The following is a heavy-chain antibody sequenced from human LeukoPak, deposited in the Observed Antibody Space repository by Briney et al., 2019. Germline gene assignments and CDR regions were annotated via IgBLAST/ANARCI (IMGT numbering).Heavy chain of an antibody. D-gene: IGHD6-13*01. CDR2: ISSSSSTI. V-gene: IGHV3-48*01. CDR3: AGGIAAAGTIFNWFDP. J-gene: IGHJ5*02. CDR1: GFTFSSYS. Sequence: GGSLRLSCAASGFTFSSYSMNWVRQAPGKGLEWVSYISSSSSTIYYADSVKGRFTISRDNAKNSLYLQMNSLRAEDTAVYYCAGGIAAAGTIFNWFDPWGQGTLVTVSS.